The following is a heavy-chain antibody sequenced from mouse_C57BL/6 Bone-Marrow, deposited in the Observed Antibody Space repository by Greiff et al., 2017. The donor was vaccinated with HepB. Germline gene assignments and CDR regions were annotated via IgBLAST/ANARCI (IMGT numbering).Heavy chain of an antibody. J-gene: IGHJ4*01. CDR3: ARRGYGSSVPYAMDC. D-gene: IGHD1-1*01. CDR1: GFSLTSYG. CDR2: IWSGGST. V-gene: IGHV2-2*01. Sequence: VQVVESGPGLVQPSQSLSITCTVSGFSLTSYGVHWVRQSPGKGLEWLGVIWSGGSTDYNAAFISRLSISKDNSKSQVFVKMNSLQADDTAIYYCARRGYGSSVPYAMDCWGQRTSVTVS.